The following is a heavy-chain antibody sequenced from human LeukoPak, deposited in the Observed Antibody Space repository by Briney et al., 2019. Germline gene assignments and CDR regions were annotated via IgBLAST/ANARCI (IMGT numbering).Heavy chain of an antibody. D-gene: IGHD3-10*01. CDR2: IYPGDSDT. V-gene: IGHV5-51*01. J-gene: IGHJ4*02. Sequence: YWSSIRQPPGKGLEWLGIIYPGDSDTRYSPSFQGQVTISADKSISTAYLQWSSLKASDTAMYYCARQGLWFGEPIDYWGQGTLVTVSS. CDR3: ARQGLWFGEPIDY. CDR1: YW.